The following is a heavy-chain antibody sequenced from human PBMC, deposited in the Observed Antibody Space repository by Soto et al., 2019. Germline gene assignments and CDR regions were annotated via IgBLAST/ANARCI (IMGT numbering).Heavy chain of an antibody. CDR2: IIPIFGTA. V-gene: IGHV1-69*13. D-gene: IGHD1-7*01. J-gene: IGHJ4*02. CDR3: ARGQAYNWNYEY. CDR1: GGTFSSYA. Sequence: GASVKVSCKASGGTFSSYAISWVRQAPGQGLEWMGGIIPIFGTANYAQKFQGRVTITADESTSTAYMELSSLRSEDTAVCYCARGQAYNWNYEYWGQGTLVTVSS.